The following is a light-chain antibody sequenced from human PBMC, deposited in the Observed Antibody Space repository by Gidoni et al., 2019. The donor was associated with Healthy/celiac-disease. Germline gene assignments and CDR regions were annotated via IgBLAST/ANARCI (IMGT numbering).Light chain of an antibody. V-gene: IGKV3-15*01. CDR1: QSVSSN. Sequence: EIVMTQSPATLSVSPGERATLSCRASQSVSSNLAWYQQKPGQAPRLLIYCAATRATGIPARFSSSRSGTEFTLTISSLQSEDFAVYYCQQHNDWPPYTFGQGTKLEIK. CDR2: CAA. CDR3: QQHNDWPPYT. J-gene: IGKJ2*01.